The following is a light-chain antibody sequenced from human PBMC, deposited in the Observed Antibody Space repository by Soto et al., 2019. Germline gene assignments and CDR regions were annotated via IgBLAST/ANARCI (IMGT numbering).Light chain of an antibody. CDR2: KAS. Sequence: DIQMTQSPSTLSASVGDRVTIACRASQSISSWLAWYQQKPGKAPKLRIYKASSLESGVPSRFSGSGSGTEFTLTISSLQPDDFATYYCQQYNSYLLFTFGPGTKVDIK. CDR3: QQYNSYLLFT. CDR1: QSISSW. J-gene: IGKJ3*01. V-gene: IGKV1-5*03.